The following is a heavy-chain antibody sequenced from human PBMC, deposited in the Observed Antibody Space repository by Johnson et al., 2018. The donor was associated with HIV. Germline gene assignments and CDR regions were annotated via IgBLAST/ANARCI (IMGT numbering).Heavy chain of an antibody. D-gene: IGHD6-6*01. V-gene: IGHV3-9*01. CDR3: ANLYSSSSYAFDI. J-gene: IGHJ3*02. CDR1: GFTFDDYG. CDR2: ISWSSGSI. Sequence: VKLVESGGDLVQPDRSLRLSCAASGFTFDDYGMHWVRQAPGKGLEWVSGISWSSGSIGYADSVKGRFTISRDNAKKSLYLQMNSLRAEDTALYYCANLYSSSSYAFDIWGQGTMVTVSS.